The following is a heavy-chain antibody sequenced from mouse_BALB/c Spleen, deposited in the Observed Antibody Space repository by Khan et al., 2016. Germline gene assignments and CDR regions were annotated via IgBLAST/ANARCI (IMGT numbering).Heavy chain of an antibody. V-gene: IGHV14-3*02. CDR1: GFNIKDTY. CDR3: ARGTTVVAAMDY. J-gene: IGHJ4*01. D-gene: IGHD1-1*01. Sequence: VQLQESGAELVKPGASVKLSCTASGFNIKDTYMHWVKQRPEQGLEWIGRTDPANGNTKYDPKFQGKATITADTSSNTAYLQLSSLTSEDTAVYYCARGTTVVAAMDYWGQGTSVTVSA. CDR2: TDPANGNT.